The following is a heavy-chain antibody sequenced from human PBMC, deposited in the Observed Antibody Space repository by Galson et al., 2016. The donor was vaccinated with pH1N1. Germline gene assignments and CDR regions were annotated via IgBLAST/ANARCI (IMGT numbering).Heavy chain of an antibody. CDR3: ARGGSEHRYSGSRYGAFDI. Sequence: SVKVSCKASGYDFIDSGVNWVRQAPGQGLEWMGWISVYDGKTVYAEKVQGRVTMTTDTSTNTAYMEVRSRKSDDTAVYYCARGGSEHRYSGSRYGAFDIWGQGTMVTVSS. CDR1: GYDFIDSG. J-gene: IGHJ3*02. CDR2: ISVYDGKT. D-gene: IGHD5-12*01. V-gene: IGHV1-18*04.